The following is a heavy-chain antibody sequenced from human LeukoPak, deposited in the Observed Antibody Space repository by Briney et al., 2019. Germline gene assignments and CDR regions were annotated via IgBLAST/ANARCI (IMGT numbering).Heavy chain of an antibody. Sequence: PGGSLRLSCAASGFTFSSYSMNWVRQAPGKGLEWASFISSSSSSINYADSVKGRFTISRDNAKNSLYPQMNSLRAEDTAVYYCARDRDGTAYYPLDFRGQGTLVTVSS. J-gene: IGHJ4*02. CDR2: ISSSSSSI. V-gene: IGHV3-21*01. D-gene: IGHD3-22*01. CDR1: GFTFSSYS. CDR3: ARDRDGTAYYPLDF.